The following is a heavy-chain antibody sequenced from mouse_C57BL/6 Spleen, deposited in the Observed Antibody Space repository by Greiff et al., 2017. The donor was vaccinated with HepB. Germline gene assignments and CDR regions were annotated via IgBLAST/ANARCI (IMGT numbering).Heavy chain of an antibody. D-gene: IGHD1-1*01. V-gene: IGHV1-81*01. Sequence: VQLKESGAELARPGASVKLSCKASGYTFTSYGISWVKQRTGQGLEWIGEIYPRSGNTYYNEKFKGKATLTADKSSSTAYMELRSLTSEDSAVYFCARTTVKYFDVWGTGTTVTVSS. CDR1: GYTFTSYG. CDR2: IYPRSGNT. CDR3: ARTTVKYFDV. J-gene: IGHJ1*03.